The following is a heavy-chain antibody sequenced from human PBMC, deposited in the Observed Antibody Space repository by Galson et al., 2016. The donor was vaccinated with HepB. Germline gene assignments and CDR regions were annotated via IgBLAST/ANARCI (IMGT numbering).Heavy chain of an antibody. J-gene: IGHJ6*02. Sequence: LRLSCAASGFTFSSYSLNWVRQAPGKGLEWVSYISSSSTIYYADSVKGRFTISRDNAKNSLYLQMNSLRDEDTAVYYCARVKIFGVATHYYYGLDVWGQGTTVTVSS. D-gene: IGHD3-3*01. CDR3: ARVKIFGVATHYYYGLDV. CDR1: GFTFSSYS. V-gene: IGHV3-48*02. CDR2: ISSSSTI.